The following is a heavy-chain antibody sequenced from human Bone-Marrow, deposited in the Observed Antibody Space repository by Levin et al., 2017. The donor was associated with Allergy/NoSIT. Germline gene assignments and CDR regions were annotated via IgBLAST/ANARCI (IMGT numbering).Heavy chain of an antibody. CDR2: ISYNGHP. CDR3: VREGPSYSNYMKSLDY. V-gene: IGHV4-31*03. D-gene: IGHD4-11*01. Sequence: PSETLSLTCTVSGGSISSGGYYWSWIRQHPGKGLEWIGYISYNGHPYSNPSLKSRVTISVDTSKNQFSLKLTSVTAADTAVYYCVREGPSYSNYMKSLDYWGQGSLVTVSS. CDR1: GGSISSGGYY. J-gene: IGHJ4*02.